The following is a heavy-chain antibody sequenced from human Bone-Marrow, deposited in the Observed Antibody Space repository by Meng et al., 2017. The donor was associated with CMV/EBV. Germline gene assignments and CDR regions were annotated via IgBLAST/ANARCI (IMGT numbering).Heavy chain of an antibody. V-gene: IGHV3-48*04. CDR1: GFTFSSYS. J-gene: IGHJ6*02. CDR2: ISSSSSTI. Sequence: GESLKISCAASGFTFSSYSMNWVRQAPGKGLEWVSYISSSSSTICYADSVKGRFTISRDNARNSLYMEMNSLRAEDTAVYYCVPHDCAMDVWGQGTTVTVSS. CDR3: VPHDCAMDV.